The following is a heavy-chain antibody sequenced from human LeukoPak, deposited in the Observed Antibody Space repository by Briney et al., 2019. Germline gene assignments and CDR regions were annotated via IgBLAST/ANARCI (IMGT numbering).Heavy chain of an antibody. Sequence: GGSLRLSCAASGFTFSSYWMSWVRQAPGKGLEWVANIKQDGSEKHYVDSVKGRFTISRDNAKNSLYLQMNSLRAEDTAVYYCARSTLGYYDILTGYYDYYGMDVWGQGTTVTVSS. CDR3: ARSTLGYYDILTGYYDYYGMDV. CDR2: IKQDGSEK. D-gene: IGHD3-9*01. J-gene: IGHJ6*02. V-gene: IGHV3-7*01. CDR1: GFTFSSYW.